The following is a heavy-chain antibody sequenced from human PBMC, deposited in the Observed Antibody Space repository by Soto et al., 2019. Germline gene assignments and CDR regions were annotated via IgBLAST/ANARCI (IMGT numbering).Heavy chain of an antibody. CDR1: GFTFSSYG. J-gene: IGHJ4*02. Sequence: QVQLVESGGGVVQPGRSLRLSCAASGFTFSSYGMHWVRQAPGKGLEWVAVISYDGSNKYYADSVKGRFTISRDNSKNTLYLQMNRLRAEDTAVYYCARSPDSVSYLAYFDYWGQGTLVTVYS. D-gene: IGHD1-26*01. V-gene: IGHV3-30*03. CDR3: ARSPDSVSYLAYFDY. CDR2: ISYDGSNK.